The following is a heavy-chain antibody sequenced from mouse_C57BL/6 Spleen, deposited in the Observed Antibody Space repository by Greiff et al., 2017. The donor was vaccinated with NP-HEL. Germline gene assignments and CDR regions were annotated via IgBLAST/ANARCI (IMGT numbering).Heavy chain of an antibody. J-gene: IGHJ3*01. CDR3: ARGGDYVWFAY. D-gene: IGHD2-4*01. Sequence: QVQLQQPGAELVMPGASVKLSCKASGYTFTSYWMHWVKQRPGQGLEWIGEIDPSDSYTNYNQKFKGKSTLTVDKSSSTAYMKLSSLTSEDSAVYYCARGGDYVWFAYWGQGTLVTVSA. V-gene: IGHV1-69*01. CDR1: GYTFTSYW. CDR2: IDPSDSYT.